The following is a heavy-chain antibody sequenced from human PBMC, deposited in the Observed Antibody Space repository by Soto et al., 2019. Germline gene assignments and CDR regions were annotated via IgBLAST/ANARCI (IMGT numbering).Heavy chain of an antibody. CDR1: CDSVSSNSAA. V-gene: IGHV6-1*01. Sequence: SQTLAFTCAISCDSVSSNSAAWNWIRQSPSRGLEWLGRTYYRSKWYNDYAVSLKSRRTINPETSKNQFELQLNSVTPEDTAVYYCASRTFEYSSSRPSDDFDIWGQGTMVTVSS. CDR2: TYYRSKWYN. J-gene: IGHJ3*02. CDR3: ASRTFEYSSSRPSDDFDI. D-gene: IGHD6-6*01.